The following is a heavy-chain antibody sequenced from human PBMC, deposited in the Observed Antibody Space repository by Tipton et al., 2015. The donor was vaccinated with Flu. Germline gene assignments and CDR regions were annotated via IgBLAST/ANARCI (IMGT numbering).Heavy chain of an antibody. CDR2: INPADSQT. CDR1: GYTFENYW. Sequence: VQLVQSGAEVKKPGESLKISCQSSGYTFENYWVAWVRHMPGKGLEWMGIINPADSQTRYSPSFQGQVTMSADKSTSSAYLQWDSLKVSDSAMYYCARKGRSANWFDPWGQGTLVTVSS. V-gene: IGHV5-51*03. CDR3: ARKGRSANWFDP. J-gene: IGHJ5*02.